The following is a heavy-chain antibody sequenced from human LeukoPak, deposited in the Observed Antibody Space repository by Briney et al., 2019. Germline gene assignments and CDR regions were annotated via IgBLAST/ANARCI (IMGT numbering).Heavy chain of an antibody. D-gene: IGHD2/OR15-2a*01. J-gene: IGHJ5*02. Sequence: SETLSLTCAVYGGSFSGYYWSWIRQPPGKGLEWIGEINHSGSTNYNPSLKSRVTISVDTSKNQFSLNLRSVTAADTAVYYCARLLSPGWFDPWGQGTMVIVSS. CDR1: GGSFSGYY. CDR2: INHSGST. CDR3: ARLLSPGWFDP. V-gene: IGHV4-34*01.